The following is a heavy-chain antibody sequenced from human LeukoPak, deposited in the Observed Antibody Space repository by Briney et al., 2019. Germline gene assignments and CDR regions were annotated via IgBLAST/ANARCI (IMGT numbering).Heavy chain of an antibody. D-gene: IGHD3-16*01. CDR3: TRLDY. CDR2: VRSSGDDT. V-gene: IGHV3-23*01. CDR1: GFSFSSYV. Sequence: GGSLRLSCAASGFSFSSYVMSWVREAPGKGLEWVSAVRSSGDDTYYADSVKGRFTIARDNSKDTLSLQMNSLRVEDTAIYYCTRLDYWGQGTLVTVSS. J-gene: IGHJ4*02.